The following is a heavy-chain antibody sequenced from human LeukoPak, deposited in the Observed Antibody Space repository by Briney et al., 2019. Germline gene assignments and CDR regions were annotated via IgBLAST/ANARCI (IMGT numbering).Heavy chain of an antibody. CDR3: ARRASSSWQFDY. V-gene: IGHV4-59*08. D-gene: IGHD6-13*01. J-gene: IGHJ4*02. Sequence: SETLSLTCTVSGGSISSYYWSWIRQPPGKGLEWIGYIYYSGSTNYNPSLKSRVTISVDTSKNQFPLKLSSVTAADTSIYYCARRASSSWQFDYWSQGTLVTVSS. CDR1: GGSISSYY. CDR2: IYYSGST.